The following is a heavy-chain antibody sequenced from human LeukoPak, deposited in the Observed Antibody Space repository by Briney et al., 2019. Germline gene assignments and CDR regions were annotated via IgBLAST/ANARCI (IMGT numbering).Heavy chain of an antibody. CDR1: GGSISSYY. CDR3: ARVRTGYCSSTSCRGWFDP. Sequence: SETLSLTCTVSGGSISSYYWSWIRQPAGKGLEWIGRIYTSGSTNYNPSLKSRVTMSVDTSKNQFSLKLSSVTAADTAVYYCARVRTGYCSSTSCRGWFDPWGQGTLVTVSS. V-gene: IGHV4-4*07. CDR2: IYTSGST. J-gene: IGHJ5*02. D-gene: IGHD2-2*01.